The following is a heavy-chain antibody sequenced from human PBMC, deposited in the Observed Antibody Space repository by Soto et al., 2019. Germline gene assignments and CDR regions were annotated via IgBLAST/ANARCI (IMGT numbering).Heavy chain of an antibody. V-gene: IGHV1-69*01. CDR2: IIPIFGTA. Sequence: QVQLVQSGAEVKKPGSSVKVSCKASGGTFSSYAISWVRQAPGQGLEWMGGIIPIFGTAKYAQKFQGRVTITADESTSTAYMELSSLRSEDTAVYYCARITIFGVVIEIPYYYYGMDVWGQGTTVTVSS. J-gene: IGHJ6*02. D-gene: IGHD3-3*01. CDR1: GGTFSSYA. CDR3: ARITIFGVVIEIPYYYYGMDV.